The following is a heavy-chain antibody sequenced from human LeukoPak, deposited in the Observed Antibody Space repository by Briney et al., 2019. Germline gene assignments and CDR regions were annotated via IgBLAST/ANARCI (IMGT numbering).Heavy chain of an antibody. D-gene: IGHD3-16*01. V-gene: IGHV4-59*01. Sequence: ASETLSLTCTVSGGSISSYYWSWIRQPPGKGLEWIGYIYYSGSTNYNPSLKSRVTISVDTSKNQFSLKLSSVTAADTAVYYCARDGGPYWYFDLWGRGTLVTVSS. CDR1: GGSISSYY. CDR2: IYYSGST. J-gene: IGHJ2*01. CDR3: ARDGGPYWYFDL.